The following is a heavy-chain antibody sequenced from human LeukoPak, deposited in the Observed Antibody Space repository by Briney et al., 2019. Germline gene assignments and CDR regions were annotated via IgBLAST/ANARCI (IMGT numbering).Heavy chain of an antibody. Sequence: GRSLRLSCAASGFTFSSYGMHWVRQAPGKGLEWVAVISHDGSNKYYADSVKGRFTISRDNSKNTLYLQMNSLRAEDTAVYYCAKRYCSGGSCMNWFDPWGQGTLVTVSS. CDR3: AKRYCSGGSCMNWFDP. D-gene: IGHD2-15*01. CDR1: GFTFSSYG. CDR2: ISHDGSNK. J-gene: IGHJ5*01. V-gene: IGHV3-30*18.